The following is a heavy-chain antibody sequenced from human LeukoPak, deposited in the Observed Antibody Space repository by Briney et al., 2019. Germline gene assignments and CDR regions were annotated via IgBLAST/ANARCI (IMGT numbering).Heavy chain of an antibody. V-gene: IGHV1-2*06. J-gene: IGHJ4*02. CDR2: INPNSGGT. CDR1: GYTFTGYY. Sequence: ASVKVSCKASGYTFTGYYMHWVRQAPGQGLEWMGRINPNSGGTNYAQKFQGRDTMTRDTSISTAYMELSRLRSDDTAVYYCARVGYYDSSGANGDYWGQGTLVTVSS. CDR3: ARVGYYDSSGANGDY. D-gene: IGHD3-22*01.